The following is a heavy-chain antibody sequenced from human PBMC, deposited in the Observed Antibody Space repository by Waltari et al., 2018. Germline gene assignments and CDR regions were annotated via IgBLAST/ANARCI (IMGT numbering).Heavy chain of an antibody. Sequence: QVQLQESGPGLVKPSQTLSLTCTVSGGSISSGGYYWSWIRQHPGKGLEWIGYIYYSVSTYYNPSLKSRVTISVDTSKNQFSLKLSSVTAADTAVYYCARDSSGYYSFDYWGQGTLVTVSS. J-gene: IGHJ4*02. CDR1: GGSISSGGYY. D-gene: IGHD3-22*01. CDR2: IYYSVST. V-gene: IGHV4-31*03. CDR3: ARDSSGYYSFDY.